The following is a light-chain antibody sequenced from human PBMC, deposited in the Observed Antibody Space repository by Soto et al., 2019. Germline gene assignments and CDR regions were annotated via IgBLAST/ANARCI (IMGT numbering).Light chain of an antibody. CDR3: QQYYGLPPLN. CDR2: HAS. CDR1: QNITNN. V-gene: IGKV1-33*01. J-gene: IGKJ5*01. Sequence: DIQITQSPSSLSASIGDRFTITCQASQNITNNLSWYQQKPGKAPNLLIYHASKLAKGVTSRFSGSGSGTDSSFIITSLQREDLATYYCQQYYGLPPLNFGQGTRLEIK.